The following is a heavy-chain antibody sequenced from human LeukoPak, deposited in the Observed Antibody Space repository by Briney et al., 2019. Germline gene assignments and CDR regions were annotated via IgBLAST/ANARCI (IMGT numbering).Heavy chain of an antibody. V-gene: IGHV3-53*01. J-gene: IGHJ5*02. Sequence: PGGSLRLSCAASGFTVGSNYMSWVRQTPGKGLEWVSLIYSGGSTYYADSVKGRFTISRDNSKNTLYLQMNSLRAEDTAVYICAKGYCSGGSCYFGWFDPWGQGTLVTVSS. CDR3: AKGYCSGGSCYFGWFDP. CDR2: IYSGGST. D-gene: IGHD2-15*01. CDR1: GFTVGSNY.